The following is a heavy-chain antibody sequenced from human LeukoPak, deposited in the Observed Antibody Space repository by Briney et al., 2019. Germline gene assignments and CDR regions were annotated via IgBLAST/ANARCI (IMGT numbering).Heavy chain of an antibody. D-gene: IGHD6-19*01. CDR2: ISAYNGNT. Sequence: GASVKVSCKASGYTFTSYGISWVRQAPGQGLEWMGWISAYNGNTNYAQKLQGRVTMTTDTSTSTAYMELRSLRSDDTAVYYCARDWYSSGWYSPYYYYYMDVWGKGTTVTVSS. CDR3: ARDWYSSGWYSPYYYYYMDV. V-gene: IGHV1-18*01. J-gene: IGHJ6*03. CDR1: GYTFTSYG.